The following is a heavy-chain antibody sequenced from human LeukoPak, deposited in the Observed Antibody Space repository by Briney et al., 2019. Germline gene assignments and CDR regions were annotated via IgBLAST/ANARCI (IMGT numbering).Heavy chain of an antibody. D-gene: IGHD5-12*01. CDR2: MNPNSGNT. CDR3: ARNVVATD. CDR1: GYSFTSYD. V-gene: IGHV1-8*01. J-gene: IGHJ4*02. Sequence: GASVKVSCRASGYSFTSYDINWVRQATGQGLEWMGWMNPNSGNTGYAQKFQGRLTMTRNTSISTAYMELSSLRSEDTAMYYCARNVVATDWGQGTLVTVSS.